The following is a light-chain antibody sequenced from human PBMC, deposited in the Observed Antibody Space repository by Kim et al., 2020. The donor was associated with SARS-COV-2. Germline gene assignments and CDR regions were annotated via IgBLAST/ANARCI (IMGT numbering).Light chain of an antibody. J-gene: IGKJ5*01. CDR1: QNIINY. Sequence: DIQIIQSPSSLSASVGDRVTIMCRAGQNIINYLNWYQQKPGKAPKLLINAASSFQSGVPSRFTGNGSGTEFTLTISSLQPEDFGIYYCQQTYSLCSFGQGTRLEIK. CDR3: QQTYSLCS. CDR2: AAS. V-gene: IGKV1-39*01.